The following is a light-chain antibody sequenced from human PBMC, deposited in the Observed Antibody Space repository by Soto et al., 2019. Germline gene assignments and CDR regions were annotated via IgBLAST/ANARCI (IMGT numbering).Light chain of an antibody. CDR1: KNDIGVYDF. CDR3: SSYTSSSTPVV. J-gene: IGLJ2*01. CDR2: EVV. Sequence: QSALTQPPSASGSPGQSVTISCTGTKNDIGVYDFVSWYQHHPGKAPRLIIYEVVQRPSGVPDRFSGSKSGNTASLTVSGLQAADEADYYCSSYTSSSTPVVFGGGTKLTVL. V-gene: IGLV2-8*01.